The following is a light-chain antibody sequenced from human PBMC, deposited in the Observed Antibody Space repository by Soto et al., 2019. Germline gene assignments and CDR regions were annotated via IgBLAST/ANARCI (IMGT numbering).Light chain of an antibody. V-gene: IGKV3-20*01. CDR1: QSVSDN. CDR3: QQYDSLPRT. J-gene: IGKJ1*01. CDR2: GAS. Sequence: ETVMTQSPDTLSLSPGERATLSCRASQSVSDNLAWYQQRPGQGPRLLIYGASIRATGIPDRFSGSGSATDFTLTISRLEPEDFAVYYCQQYDSLPRTFGQGTKVDIK.